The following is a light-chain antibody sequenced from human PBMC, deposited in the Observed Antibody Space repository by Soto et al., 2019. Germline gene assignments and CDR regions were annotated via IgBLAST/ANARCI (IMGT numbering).Light chain of an antibody. CDR1: QNIDSY. J-gene: IGKJ2*02. V-gene: IGKV1-39*01. Sequence: DLQMTQFPSSLSASVGSRVAISCRASQNIDSYLNWFQQKPGKAPKLLMYAASNLLSGVPSRFSGSGSGTEFTLTITSLQPEDFATYYCQQSHSTPRTFGQGTKLDI. CDR3: QQSHSTPRT. CDR2: AAS.